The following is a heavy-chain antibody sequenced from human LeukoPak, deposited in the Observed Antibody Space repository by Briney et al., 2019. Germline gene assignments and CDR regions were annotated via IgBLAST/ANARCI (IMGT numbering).Heavy chain of an antibody. D-gene: IGHD3-22*01. CDR1: GFSFRTYA. CDR3: AISLDSSGYDY. J-gene: IGHJ4*02. CDR2: IYSGGST. V-gene: IGHV3-66*02. Sequence: GGSLRLSCVVSGFSFRTYAASWVRQAPGKGLEWDSVIYSGGSTYYADSVKGRFTISRDNSKNTLYLQMNSLRAEDTAVYYCAISLDSSGYDYWGQGTLVTVSS.